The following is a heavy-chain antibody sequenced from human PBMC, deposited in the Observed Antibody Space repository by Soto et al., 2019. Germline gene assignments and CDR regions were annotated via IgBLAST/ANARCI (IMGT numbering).Heavy chain of an antibody. J-gene: IGHJ6*02. D-gene: IGHD3-10*01. V-gene: IGHV1-18*04. CDR3: ARDSGAFGGRYYGMDV. CDR2: ISAYNGNT. Sequence: ASVKVSCKASGYTFTSYGISWVRQAPGQGLEWMGWISAYNGNTNYAQKLQGRVTMTTDTSTSTAYMELRSLRSDDTAVYCCARDSGAFGGRYYGMDVWGQGTTVTVSS. CDR1: GYTFTSYG.